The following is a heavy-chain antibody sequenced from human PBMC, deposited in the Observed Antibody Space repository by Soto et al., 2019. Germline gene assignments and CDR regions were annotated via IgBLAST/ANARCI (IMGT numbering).Heavy chain of an antibody. CDR2: IRSKANSYAT. CDR1: GFTFSGSA. V-gene: IGHV3-73*01. Sequence: GGSLRLSCAASGFTFSGSAMHWVRQASGKGLEWVGRIRSKANSYATAYAASVKGRFTISRDDSKNTAYLQMNSLKTEDTAVYYCTRQVGEVDDYDWGSYQYGGMDVWGQGTTVTVSS. D-gene: IGHD3-16*02. J-gene: IGHJ6*02. CDR3: TRQVGEVDDYDWGSYQYGGMDV.